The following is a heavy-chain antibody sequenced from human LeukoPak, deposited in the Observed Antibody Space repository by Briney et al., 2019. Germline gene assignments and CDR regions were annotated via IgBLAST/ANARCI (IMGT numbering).Heavy chain of an antibody. J-gene: IGHJ4*02. D-gene: IGHD3-10*01. CDR1: GYTFTSYY. V-gene: IGHV1-46*01. CDR3: AREYYYGSGSHNDY. Sequence: ASVTVSCTASGYTFTSYYMHWVRQAPGQGLEWMGIINPSGGSTSYAQKFQGRVTMTRDTSISTAYMELSRLRSDDTAVYYCAREYYYGSGSHNDYWGQGTLVTVSS. CDR2: INPSGGST.